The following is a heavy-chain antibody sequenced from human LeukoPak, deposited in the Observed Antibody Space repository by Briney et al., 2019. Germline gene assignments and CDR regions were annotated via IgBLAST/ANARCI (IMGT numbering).Heavy chain of an antibody. D-gene: IGHD2-2*01. CDR1: GGSISSYY. Sequence: SETLSLTCTVSGGSISSYYWSWIRQPPGKGLGWIGYIYYSGSTNYNPSLKSRVTISVDTSKNQFSLKLSSVTAADTAVYYCAKGGRPYGQLLSAYYYYMDVWGKGTTVTVSS. CDR2: IYYSGST. J-gene: IGHJ6*03. CDR3: AKGGRPYGQLLSAYYYYMDV. V-gene: IGHV4-59*01.